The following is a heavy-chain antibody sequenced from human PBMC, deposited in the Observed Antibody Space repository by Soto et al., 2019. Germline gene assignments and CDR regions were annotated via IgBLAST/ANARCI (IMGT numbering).Heavy chain of an antibody. Sequence: EVQLVESGGGLVEPGRSLRLSCTASGFIFDDYAMHWVRQAPGKGLEWVSGISWNSGNKDYADSVKGRFTISRDNAKNCLFLQMSSLRAEDTALYFCAKDICTGGSCYSSYYYYMDVWGEGTTVIVSS. CDR2: ISWNSGNK. V-gene: IGHV3-9*01. CDR3: AKDICTGGSCYSSYYYYMDV. CDR1: GFIFDDYA. J-gene: IGHJ6*03. D-gene: IGHD2-15*01.